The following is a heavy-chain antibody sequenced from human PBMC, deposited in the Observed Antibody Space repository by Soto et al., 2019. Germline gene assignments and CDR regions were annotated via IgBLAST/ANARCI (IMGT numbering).Heavy chain of an antibody. CDR1: GFTFRSYG. J-gene: IGHJ3*02. D-gene: IGHD2-21*02. CDR2: ISYDGSNK. Sequence: PGGSLRLSCAASGFTFRSYGMHWVRQAPGKGLEWVAVISYDGSNKYYADSVKGRFTISRDNSKNTLYLQMNSLRAEDTAVYYCAKAGGDNDAFDIWGQGTMVTVSS. CDR3: AKAGGDNDAFDI. V-gene: IGHV3-30*18.